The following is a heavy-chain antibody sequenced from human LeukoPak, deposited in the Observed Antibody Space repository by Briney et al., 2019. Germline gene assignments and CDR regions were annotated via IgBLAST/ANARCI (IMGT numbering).Heavy chain of an antibody. CDR3: ARYPNFDY. D-gene: IGHD2-8*01. Sequence: SETLSLTCTVPGGSISSSSYYWGWIRQPPGKGLEWIGSIYYSGSTYYNPSLKSRVTISVDTSKNQFSLKLSSVTAADTAVYYCARYPNFDYWGQGTLVTVSS. J-gene: IGHJ4*02. V-gene: IGHV4-39*07. CDR1: GGSISSSSYY. CDR2: IYYSGST.